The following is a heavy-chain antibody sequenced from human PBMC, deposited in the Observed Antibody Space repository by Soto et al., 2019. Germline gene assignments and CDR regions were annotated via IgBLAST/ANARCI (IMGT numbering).Heavy chain of an antibody. J-gene: IGHJ5*02. CDR1: GYTFTGYY. V-gene: IGHV1-2*04. Sequence: ASVKVSCKASGYTFTGYYMHWVRQAPGQGLEWMGWINPNSGGTNYAQKFQGWVTMTRDTSISTAYMELSRLRSDDTAGYYCARGGGSYPTSNWFDHWGQGTLVTVSS. D-gene: IGHD1-26*01. CDR3: ARGGGSYPTSNWFDH. CDR2: INPNSGGT.